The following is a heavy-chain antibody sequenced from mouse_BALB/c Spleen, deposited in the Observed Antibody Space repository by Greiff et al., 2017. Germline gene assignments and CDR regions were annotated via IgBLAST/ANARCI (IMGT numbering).Heavy chain of an antibody. CDR1: GDSITSGY. Sequence: EVQLVESGPSLVKPSQTLSLTCSVTGDSITSGYWNWIRKFPGNKLEYMGYISYSGSTYYNPSLKSRISITRDTSKNQYYLQLNSVTTEDTATYYCARKGYGSGYFDVWGAGTTVTVSS. D-gene: IGHD1-1*02. V-gene: IGHV3-8*02. CDR2: ISYSGST. J-gene: IGHJ1*01. CDR3: ARKGYGSGYFDV.